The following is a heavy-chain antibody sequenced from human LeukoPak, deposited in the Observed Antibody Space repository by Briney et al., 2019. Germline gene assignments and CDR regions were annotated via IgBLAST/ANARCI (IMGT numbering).Heavy chain of an antibody. D-gene: IGHD1-1*01. CDR1: GFTVSSYY. CDR2: LYTGGTT. Sequence: GGSLRLSCVASGFTVSSYYMSWVRQAPGKGLEWVSLLYTGGTTYYADSVEGRFTIPRDDSKNTIYLQMNTLRAEDTAVYYCARGGVNYWNPRYWGQGTLVTVSS. J-gene: IGHJ4*02. CDR3: ARGGVNYWNPRY. V-gene: IGHV3-53*01.